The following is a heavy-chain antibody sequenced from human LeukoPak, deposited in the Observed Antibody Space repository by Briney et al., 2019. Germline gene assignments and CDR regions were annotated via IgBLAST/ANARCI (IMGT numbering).Heavy chain of an antibody. V-gene: IGHV3-30*04. CDR1: GFTFSSYA. CDR2: ISYDGSNK. J-gene: IGHJ4*02. Sequence: GGSLRLSCAASGFTFSSYAMYWVRKAPGEGLEWVAVISYDGSNKYYTDSVKGRFTISRDNSKSTLYLQMNSLRAEYPAVYYCARSTSEGPVFDYWGQGTLVTVSS. CDR3: ARSTSEGPVFDY. D-gene: IGHD1-26*01.